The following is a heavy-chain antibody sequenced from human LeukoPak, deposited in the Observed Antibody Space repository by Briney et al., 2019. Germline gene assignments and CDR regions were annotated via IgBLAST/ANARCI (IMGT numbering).Heavy chain of an antibody. CDR1: GYTFTSYG. V-gene: IGHV1-18*01. Sequence: ASVKVSCKASGYTFTSYGISWVRQAPGQGLEWMGWISAYNGNTNYAQKLQGRVTITTDTSTSTAYMELRSLRSDDTAVYYCARDAYDSSGYSFDYWGQGTLVTVSS. D-gene: IGHD3-22*01. J-gene: IGHJ4*02. CDR2: ISAYNGNT. CDR3: ARDAYDSSGYSFDY.